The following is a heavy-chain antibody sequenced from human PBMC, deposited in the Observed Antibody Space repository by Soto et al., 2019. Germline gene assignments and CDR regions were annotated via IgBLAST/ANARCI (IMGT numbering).Heavy chain of an antibody. CDR2: IIPIFVTA. CDR1: GGTFSTDA. D-gene: IGHD1-26*01. J-gene: IGHJ4*02. Sequence: GASVKVSCKTSGGTFSTDAISWVRQAPGQGLEWMGGIIPIFVTANYAQKFQGRVTITADESSTTVYMEVSSLRSEDTAVYYCVRAGGAEGVFDYWGQGTLVTVSS. V-gene: IGHV1-69*13. CDR3: VRAGGAEGVFDY.